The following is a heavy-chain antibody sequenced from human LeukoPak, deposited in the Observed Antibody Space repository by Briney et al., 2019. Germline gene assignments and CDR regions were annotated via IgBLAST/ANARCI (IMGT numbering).Heavy chain of an antibody. Sequence: GGSLRLSCAASGFIFSSYSMSWVRQAPGRGLEWVSSISGSGSSTYYADSVKGRFTISRDSSKNTLYLQMNSLRAEDTAVYYCARLGAAAGTEDDYWGQGTLVTVSS. D-gene: IGHD6-13*01. CDR2: ISGSGSST. J-gene: IGHJ4*02. V-gene: IGHV3-23*01. CDR1: GFIFSSYS. CDR3: ARLGAAAGTEDDY.